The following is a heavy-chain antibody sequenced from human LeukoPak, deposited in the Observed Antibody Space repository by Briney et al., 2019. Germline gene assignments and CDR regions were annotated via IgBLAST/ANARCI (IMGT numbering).Heavy chain of an antibody. D-gene: IGHD3-3*01. CDR3: ARGCSRQLRFLEWLLRPPSDYYYMDV. CDR2: INHSGST. CDR1: GGSFSKYF. Sequence: SETLSLTCAVYGGSFSKYFWTWIRQPPGKGLEWIGEINHSGSTNYNPSLKSRVTISLDMSKSQFSLKLSSVTAADTAVYYCARGCSRQLRFLEWLLRPPSDYYYMDVWGKGTTVTVSS. V-gene: IGHV4-34*01. J-gene: IGHJ6*03.